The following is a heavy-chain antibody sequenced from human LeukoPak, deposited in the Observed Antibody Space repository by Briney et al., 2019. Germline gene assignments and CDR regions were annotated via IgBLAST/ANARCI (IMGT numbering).Heavy chain of an antibody. Sequence: GESLQISCQGSGYSFTSYWIGWVRPMPGKGLEWMGIIYPGDSDTRYSPSFQGQVTISADKSISTAYLQWSSLKASDTAMYYCARLRLGANDAFDIWGQGTMVTVSS. CDR1: GYSFTSYW. V-gene: IGHV5-51*01. J-gene: IGHJ3*02. D-gene: IGHD1-26*01. CDR3: ARLRLGANDAFDI. CDR2: IYPGDSDT.